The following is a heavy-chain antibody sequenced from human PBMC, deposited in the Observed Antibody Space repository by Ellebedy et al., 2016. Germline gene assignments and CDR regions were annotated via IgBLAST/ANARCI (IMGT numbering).Heavy chain of an antibody. CDR2: ISWNSGSI. CDR3: AKDTGGYDH. Sequence: GGSLRLXXAASGFTFDDYAMHWVRQAPGKGLEWVSGISWNSGSIGYADSVKGRFTISRDNAKNSLYLQMNSLRAEDTALYYCAKDTGGYDHWGQGTLVTVPS. J-gene: IGHJ5*02. V-gene: IGHV3-9*01. D-gene: IGHD5-12*01. CDR1: GFTFDDYA.